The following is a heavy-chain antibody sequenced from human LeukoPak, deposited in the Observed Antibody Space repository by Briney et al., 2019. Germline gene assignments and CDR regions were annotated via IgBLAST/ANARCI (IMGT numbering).Heavy chain of an antibody. CDR2: IYPLGST. CDR1: GGSISSSSNY. J-gene: IGHJ4*02. D-gene: IGHD1-26*01. Sequence: PSETLSLTCTVSGGSISSSSNYWSWIRQPAGKGLEWIGRIYPLGSTNYNPSLKSRVTISLDTSKNQSSLNLSSVTAADTAVYFCARVGPKKTFDYWGQGTPVTVSS. V-gene: IGHV4-61*02. CDR3: ARVGPKKTFDY.